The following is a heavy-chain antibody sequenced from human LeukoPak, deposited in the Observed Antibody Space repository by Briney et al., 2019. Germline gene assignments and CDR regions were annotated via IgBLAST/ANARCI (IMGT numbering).Heavy chain of an antibody. D-gene: IGHD1-1*01. Sequence: GGSLRLSCAASGFTFSSYAMTWVRQAPGKGLEWVSSISESGPNTYYPGSVKGRFTISRDNSKNTLYLQMNSLRAEDTAVYYCAKGKSHWRDAFDAWGQGTMVTVSS. CDR2: ISESGPNT. CDR1: GFTFSSYA. CDR3: AKGKSHWRDAFDA. V-gene: IGHV3-23*01. J-gene: IGHJ3*01.